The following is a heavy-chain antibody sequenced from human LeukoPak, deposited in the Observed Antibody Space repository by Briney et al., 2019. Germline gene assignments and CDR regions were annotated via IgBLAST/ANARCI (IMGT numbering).Heavy chain of an antibody. Sequence: GGSLRLSCAASGFTFDDYAMHWVRQAPGKGLEWVAVISDGGTNKNYADSVKGRFTIFRDKSKSTLYLQMHSLRAEDTAVYYCARDSRDKLRFLEWFHETLDFWGQGTLVTVSS. D-gene: IGHD3-3*01. CDR2: ISDGGTNK. CDR3: ARDSRDKLRFLEWFHETLDF. CDR1: GFTFDDYA. V-gene: IGHV3-30*03. J-gene: IGHJ4*02.